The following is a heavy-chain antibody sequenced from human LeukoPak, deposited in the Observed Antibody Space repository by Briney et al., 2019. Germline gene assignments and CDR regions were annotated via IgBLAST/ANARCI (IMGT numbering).Heavy chain of an antibody. D-gene: IGHD2-21*02. V-gene: IGHV3-23*01. CDR2: IDGSAGGT. CDR1: GFTLSSYG. CDR3: AKGDVVVTANYYFDY. Sequence: GGSLRLSCAASGFTLSSYGMTWVRQAPGKGLEWVSAIDGSAGGTYYADSVKGRFTISRDNSKNTLYLQMNSLRAEDTAVYYCAKGDVVVTANYYFDYWGQGTLVTVSS. J-gene: IGHJ4*02.